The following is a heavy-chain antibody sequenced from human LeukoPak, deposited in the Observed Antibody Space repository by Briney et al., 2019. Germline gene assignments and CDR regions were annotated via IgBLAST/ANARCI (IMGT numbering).Heavy chain of an antibody. CDR1: GFTFKNYG. V-gene: IGHV3-23*01. J-gene: IGHJ4*02. Sequence: GGSLRLSCAASGFTFKNYGMGWVREAPGKGLEGVSSISSRWGNTYYADSVKGGFTISRDNSKNMLYLQMNSLRVEDTAVYYCAKDLVDLVATIDSAYWGQGTLVTVSS. D-gene: IGHD5-12*01. CDR2: ISSRWGNT. CDR3: AKDLVDLVATIDSAY.